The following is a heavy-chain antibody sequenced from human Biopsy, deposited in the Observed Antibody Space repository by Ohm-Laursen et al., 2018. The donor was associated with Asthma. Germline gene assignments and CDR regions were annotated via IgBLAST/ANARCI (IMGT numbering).Heavy chain of an antibody. V-gene: IGHV1-18*01. D-gene: IGHD3-10*01. CDR2: ISVYNGNT. Sequence: SVKVSCKTSGYAFNSAGITWVRQAPGQGLEWMGWISVYNGNTKVAQKLQDRVTMITDTSTSTAYMELRSLRSDDTAVYFCARAVDYSHYYGIDVWGQGTTVIVS. J-gene: IGHJ6*02. CDR1: GYAFNSAG. CDR3: ARAVDYSHYYGIDV.